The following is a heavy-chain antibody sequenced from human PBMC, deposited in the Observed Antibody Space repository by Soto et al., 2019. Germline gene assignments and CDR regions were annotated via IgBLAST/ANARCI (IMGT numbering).Heavy chain of an antibody. J-gene: IGHJ4*02. CDR3: ARGPSYSDSYFDH. Sequence: QVQLVESGGGAVQPGGSRRLSCAASEFTFSNYAMHWVRQAPGNGLQWLAVISYDGNNKYYADSVEGRFTISSKNSKNTVYLQMNTLRLEDTAVYYCARGPSYSDSYFDHWGQGTLVTVSS. CDR2: ISYDGNNK. D-gene: IGHD4-17*01. CDR1: EFTFSNYA. V-gene: IGHV3-30*03.